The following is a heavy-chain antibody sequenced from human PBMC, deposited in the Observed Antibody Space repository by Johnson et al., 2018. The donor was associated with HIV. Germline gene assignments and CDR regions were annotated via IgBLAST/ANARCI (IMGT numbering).Heavy chain of an antibody. CDR2: ISGSGGST. J-gene: IGHJ3*02. D-gene: IGHD2-15*01. CDR3: AKDRQRSPDIVVVVAAGRVIDS. CDR1: GFTFSSYA. V-gene: IGHV3-23*04. Sequence: VQLVESGGGLVQPGGSLRLSCAASGFTFSSYAMSWVRQAPGKGLEWVSVISGSGGSTYYADSVKGRFTISRDNSKNTLYLQMNSLRAEDTAVYYCAKDRQRSPDIVVVVAAGRVIDSWGQGTMVTVSS.